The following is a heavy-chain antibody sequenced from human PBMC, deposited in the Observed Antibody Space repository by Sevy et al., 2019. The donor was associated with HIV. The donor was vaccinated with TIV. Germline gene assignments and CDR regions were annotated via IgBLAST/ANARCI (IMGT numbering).Heavy chain of an antibody. Sequence: NLSLTCTVSGGSVSSGRYYWSWIRQPPGKGLEWIGYFYDSGRTKYNPSLKSRVTIAVDMSKNLFSLKLTSVTAADTAVYYCARHGAVQLAFGMDVWGQGTRVTVSS. D-gene: IGHD1-1*01. V-gene: IGHV4-61*03. CDR2: FYDSGRT. J-gene: IGHJ6*02. CDR3: ARHGAVQLAFGMDV. CDR1: GGSVSSGRYY.